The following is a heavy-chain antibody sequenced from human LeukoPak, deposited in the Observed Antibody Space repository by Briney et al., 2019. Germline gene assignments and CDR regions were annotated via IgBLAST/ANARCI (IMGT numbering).Heavy chain of an antibody. CDR2: ISSSGSTI. D-gene: IGHD2-15*01. CDR3: ARVVYCSGGSCQIFAFDI. J-gene: IGHJ3*02. Sequence: PGGSLRLSCGASGFTFSDYYMTWIRQAPGKGLEWLSYISSSGSTIFYADSVKGRFSISRDNAKNSLYLQMNSLRAEDTAVYYCARVVYCSGGSCQIFAFDIWGQGTMVTVSS. CDR1: GFTFSDYY. V-gene: IGHV3-11*01.